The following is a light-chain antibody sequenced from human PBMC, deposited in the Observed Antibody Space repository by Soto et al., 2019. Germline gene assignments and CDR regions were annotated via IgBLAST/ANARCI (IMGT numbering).Light chain of an antibody. CDR3: QQYSPYSYS. CDR2: GTS. CDR1: QSTTGW. Sequence: DIQMTQSPSTLSASIGDRVNITCRASQSTTGWLAWYQQKPGKAPKLLIYGTSSLERGVPSRFSGSGSGTEFSLTISCLQPDDFATYYCQQYSPYSYSFGQGTKLEIK. J-gene: IGKJ2*03. V-gene: IGKV1-5*03.